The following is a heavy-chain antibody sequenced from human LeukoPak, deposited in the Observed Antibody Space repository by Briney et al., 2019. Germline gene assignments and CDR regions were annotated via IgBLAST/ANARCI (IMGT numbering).Heavy chain of an antibody. J-gene: IGHJ6*02. CDR1: GFTFSSYA. CDR2: ISSSGGST. D-gene: IGHD5-18*01. Sequence: GGSLRLSCAPSGFTFSSYAMSSVRHAPGKGLEWVSAISSSGGSTYYADSVKGRFTISRDNSKNTLYLQMNSLRAEDTAVYYCAKDLDTAMASYYYYGMDVWGQGTTVTVSS. CDR3: AKDLDTAMASYYYYGMDV. V-gene: IGHV3-23*01.